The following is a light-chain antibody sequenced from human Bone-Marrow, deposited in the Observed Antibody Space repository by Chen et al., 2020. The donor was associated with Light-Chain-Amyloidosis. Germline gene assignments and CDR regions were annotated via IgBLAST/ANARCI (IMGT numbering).Light chain of an antibody. CDR3: QSADSSGTYEVI. J-gene: IGLJ2*01. CDR1: DLPTKY. Sequence: SYELTQPPSVSVSPGQTARLTCSGDDLPTKYAYWYQQKPGQAPVLVIHRDTERPSGISERFSGSSSGKTATLTISGVQAEDEAEYHCQSADSSGTYEVIFGGGTKLTVL. CDR2: RDT. V-gene: IGLV3-25*03.